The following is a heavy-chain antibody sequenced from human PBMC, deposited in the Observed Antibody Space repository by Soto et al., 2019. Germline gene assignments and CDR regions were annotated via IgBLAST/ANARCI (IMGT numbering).Heavy chain of an antibody. CDR1: GGSISSSSYY. CDR2: IYYSGST. J-gene: IGHJ5*02. CDR3: ARHTWGRQRGWFDP. D-gene: IGHD2-2*01. Sequence: QLQLQESGPGLVKPSETLSLTCTVSGGSISSSSYYWGWIRQPLGKGLEWIGSIYYSGSTYYNPSLKSPVTISIDTSKNQFSLKLSSVTAADTAVYYCARHTWGRQRGWFDPWGQGTLVTVSS. V-gene: IGHV4-39*01.